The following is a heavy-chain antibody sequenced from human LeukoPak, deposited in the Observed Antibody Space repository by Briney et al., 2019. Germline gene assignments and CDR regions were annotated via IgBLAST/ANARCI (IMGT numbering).Heavy chain of an antibody. CDR1: GFTFSSYA. CDR3: AKDPRFSYCSSTTCAYAFDI. D-gene: IGHD2-2*01. Sequence: GGSLRLSCAAAGFTFSSYAMSWVRHAPGQGLEWISTVSGSGGNTYRAASVKGRFTISRDNSKNTLYLQMNSLRAEDTAVYYCAKDPRFSYCSSTTCAYAFDIWGQGTMVTVSS. CDR2: VSGSGGNT. J-gene: IGHJ3*02. V-gene: IGHV3-23*01.